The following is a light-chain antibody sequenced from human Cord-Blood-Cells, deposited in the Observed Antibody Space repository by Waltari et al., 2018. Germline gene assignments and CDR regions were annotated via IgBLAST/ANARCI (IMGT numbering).Light chain of an antibody. Sequence: QSALTQPASVSGSPGQSITISCTGTSSDVGGFNYVSWYQQHPGKAPKLMLYDVSNRPSGVSNRVSGSKSGNTASLTISGLQADDEADYYCSSYTSSSTLVFGTGTKVTVL. CDR3: SSYTSSSTLV. V-gene: IGLV2-14*01. CDR1: SSDVGGFNY. CDR2: DVS. J-gene: IGLJ1*01.